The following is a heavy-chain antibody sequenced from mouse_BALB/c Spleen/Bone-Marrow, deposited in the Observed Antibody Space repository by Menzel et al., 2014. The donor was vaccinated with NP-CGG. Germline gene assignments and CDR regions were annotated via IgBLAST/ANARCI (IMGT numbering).Heavy chain of an antibody. V-gene: IGHV1-7*01. CDR3: ARYYRYDGFAY. D-gene: IGHD2-14*01. CDR2: INPSTGYT. J-gene: IGHJ3*01. Sequence: VQVVESGAELAKPGASVKMSCKASGYTFTSYWMHWVKQRPGQGLEWIGYINPSTGYTEYNQKFKDKATLTADKSSSTAYMQLSSLTSEDSAVYYCARYYRYDGFAYWGQGTLVTVSA. CDR1: GYTFTSYW.